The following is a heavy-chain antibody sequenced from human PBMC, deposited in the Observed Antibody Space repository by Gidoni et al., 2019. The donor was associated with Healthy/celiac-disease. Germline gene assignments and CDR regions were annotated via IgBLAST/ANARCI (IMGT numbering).Heavy chain of an antibody. D-gene: IGHD6-13*01. V-gene: IGHV1-69*06. Sequence: QVQLVQSGAEVKKPGSSVKVSCKASGGTFSSYALSWVRQAPGQGLEWMGGIIPIFGTANYAQKFQGRVTITADKSTSTAYMELSSLRSEDTAVYYCARDRAYSTNYYYYGMDVWGQGTTVTVSS. CDR1: GGTFSSYA. CDR3: ARDRAYSTNYYYYGMDV. J-gene: IGHJ6*02. CDR2: IIPIFGTA.